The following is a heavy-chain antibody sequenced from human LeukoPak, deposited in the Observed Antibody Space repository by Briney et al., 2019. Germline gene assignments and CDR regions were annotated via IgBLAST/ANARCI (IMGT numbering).Heavy chain of an antibody. Sequence: PGGSLRPSCAASGFTFSSYWVSWVRQAPGKGLEWVANIKQDGSEKYYVDSVKGRFTISRDNAKNSLYLQMNSLRAEDTAVYYCARDVLGIWENYWGQGTLVTVSS. J-gene: IGHJ4*02. D-gene: IGHD1-14*01. V-gene: IGHV3-7*01. CDR2: IKQDGSEK. CDR3: ARDVLGIWENY. CDR1: GFTFSSYW.